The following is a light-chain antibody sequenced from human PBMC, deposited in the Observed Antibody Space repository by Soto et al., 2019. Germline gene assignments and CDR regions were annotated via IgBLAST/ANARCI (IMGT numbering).Light chain of an antibody. Sequence: EIVLTQSPGTLSSSPGERATLSCRASQSIGNRYFAWYQHKHGQAPSLLIYATSSRATGIPDRFGGSGSGTDFTLTINRLEPEDFAVYSCQQYFASSWTFGQGNTVDIK. V-gene: IGKV3-20*01. J-gene: IGKJ1*01. CDR1: QSIGNRY. CDR3: QQYFASSWT. CDR2: ATS.